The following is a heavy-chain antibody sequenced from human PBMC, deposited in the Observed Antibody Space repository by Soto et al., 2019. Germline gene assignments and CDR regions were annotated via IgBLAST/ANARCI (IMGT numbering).Heavy chain of an antibody. CDR3: AKLSYSSSWYPFDY. Sequence: GGSLRLSCAASGFTFSSYAMSWVRQAPGKGLEWVSAISGSGGSTYYADSVKGRFTNSRDNSKNTRYLKMNSLRAEDTAVYYCAKLSYSSSWYPFDYWGQGTLVTVSS. D-gene: IGHD6-13*01. V-gene: IGHV3-23*01. J-gene: IGHJ4*02. CDR2: ISGSGGST. CDR1: GFTFSSYA.